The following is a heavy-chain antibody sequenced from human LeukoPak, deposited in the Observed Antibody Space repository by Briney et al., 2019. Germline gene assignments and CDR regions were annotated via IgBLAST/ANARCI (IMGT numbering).Heavy chain of an antibody. D-gene: IGHD1-26*01. Sequence: GASVKVSCKASGYTFTGYYMHWVRQAPGQRIEWMGWINPNSGGTNYAQKFQGRVTMTRDTSISTAYMELSRLRSDDTAVYYCARVRWELRNYFDYWGQGTLVTVSS. CDR1: GYTFTGYY. V-gene: IGHV1-2*02. J-gene: IGHJ4*02. CDR2: INPNSGGT. CDR3: ARVRWELRNYFDY.